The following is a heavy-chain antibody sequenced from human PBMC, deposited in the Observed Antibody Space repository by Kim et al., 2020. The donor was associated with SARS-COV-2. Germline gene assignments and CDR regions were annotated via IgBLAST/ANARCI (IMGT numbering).Heavy chain of an antibody. CDR3: AKGGGLAARHFDL. V-gene: IGHV3-23*01. D-gene: IGHD6-6*01. J-gene: IGHJ4*02. CDR1: GFTFNNYA. Sequence: GGSLRLSCAASGFTFNNYAMGWVRQAPGKGLDWVSSINLSGGDTFYADSVKGRFTISRDNSKNILFLQMSSLRAEDTAIYYCAKGGGLAARHFDLWGQGTLVTVSS. CDR2: INLSGGDT.